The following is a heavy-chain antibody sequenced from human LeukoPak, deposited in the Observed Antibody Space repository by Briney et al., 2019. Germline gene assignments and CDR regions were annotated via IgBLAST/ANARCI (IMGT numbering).Heavy chain of an antibody. J-gene: IGHJ4*02. Sequence: GGSLTVSCAASGFTFSSYEMNWVRQAPGKGVEWVSYISSSGSTIYYADSVKGRFTISRENAKNSLYLQMNSPRGDDTAVYYCARWRVVPAATYFDYWGQGTLVTVSS. CDR2: ISSSGSTI. CDR1: GFTFSSYE. D-gene: IGHD2-2*01. V-gene: IGHV3-48*03. CDR3: ARWRVVPAATYFDY.